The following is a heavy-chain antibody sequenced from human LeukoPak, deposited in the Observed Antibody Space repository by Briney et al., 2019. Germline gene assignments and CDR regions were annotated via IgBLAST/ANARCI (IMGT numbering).Heavy chain of an antibody. CDR3: ARERGYSSSLDY. J-gene: IGHJ4*02. CDR1: GFTFDDYG. V-gene: IGHV3-20*04. CDR2: INWNGGST. D-gene: IGHD5-18*01. Sequence: GGSLRLSCAASGFTFDDYGMSCVRQAPGKGLEWVSGINWNGGSTGHADSVKGRFTISRDNSKNTLYLQMNSLRAEDTAVYYCARERGYSSSLDYWGQGTLVTVSS.